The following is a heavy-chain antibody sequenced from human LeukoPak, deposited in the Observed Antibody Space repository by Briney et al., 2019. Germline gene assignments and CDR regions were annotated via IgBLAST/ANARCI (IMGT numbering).Heavy chain of an antibody. D-gene: IGHD3-3*01. CDR1: GYTFTGYY. Sequence: ASVKVSCKASGYTFTGYYMQWVRQAPGQGLEWMGWINPNSGGTNYAQKFQGRVTMTRDTSISTAYLELRGLRSDDTAVYYCARWFWSGYYYDPWGQGTLVTVSS. V-gene: IGHV1-2*02. CDR2: INPNSGGT. J-gene: IGHJ5*02. CDR3: ARWFWSGYYYDP.